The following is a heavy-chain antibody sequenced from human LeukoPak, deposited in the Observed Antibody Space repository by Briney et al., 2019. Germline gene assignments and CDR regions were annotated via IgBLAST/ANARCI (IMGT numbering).Heavy chain of an antibody. CDR3: AKDQRAIAAAGILDY. CDR1: GFTFSSYG. CDR2: IWYGGSNK. Sequence: PGTSLRLSCAASGFTFSSYGMHWVRQAPGKGLEWVAVIWYGGSNKYYADSVKGRFTISRDNSKNTLYLQMNSLRAEDTAVYYCAKDQRAIAAAGILDYWGQGTLVTVSS. D-gene: IGHD6-13*01. J-gene: IGHJ4*02. V-gene: IGHV3-30*18.